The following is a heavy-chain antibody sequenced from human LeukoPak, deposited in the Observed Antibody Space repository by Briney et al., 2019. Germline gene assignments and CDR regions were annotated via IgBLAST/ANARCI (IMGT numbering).Heavy chain of an antibody. D-gene: IGHD3-9*01. CDR1: GGSFSGYY. V-gene: IGHV4-34*01. Sequence: SETLSLTRAVYGGSFSGYYWSWIRQPPGKGQGWIGEINHSGSTNYNPSLKSRVTISVDTSKNQFSLKLSSVTAADTAVYYCARGRRYFDWLLRGYYFDHWGQGTLVTVSS. CDR3: ARGRRYFDWLLRGYYFDH. J-gene: IGHJ4*02. CDR2: INHSGST.